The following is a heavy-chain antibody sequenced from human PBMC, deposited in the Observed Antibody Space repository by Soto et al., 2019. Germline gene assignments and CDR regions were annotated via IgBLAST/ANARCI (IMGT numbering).Heavy chain of an antibody. V-gene: IGHV3-33*01. J-gene: IGHJ4*02. Sequence: QVQLVESGGGVVQPGRSLRLSCAASGFTFSSYGMHWVRQAPGKGLEWVAVIWYDGSNKYYADSVKGRFTISRDNSKNTLYLKMNSLRAEDTAVYYCARGDYDFWSGPPTGWGQGTLVTVSS. CDR2: IWYDGSNK. CDR3: ARGDYDFWSGPPTG. D-gene: IGHD3-3*01. CDR1: GFTFSSYG.